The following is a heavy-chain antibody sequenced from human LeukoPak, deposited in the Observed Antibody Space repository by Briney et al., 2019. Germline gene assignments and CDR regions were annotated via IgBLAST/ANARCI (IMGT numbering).Heavy chain of an antibody. V-gene: IGHV1-2*02. CDR3: VRDVHGYYNSGTYYIPKGMVV. CDR1: GYSFTAYY. Sequence: ASVKVSCKASGYSFTAYYIHWVRQAPGQGLEWMGWINPNSGGTNFAQKFEGRVAMTRNPSTSTAYMQLSRLRSDDTAVYYCVRDVHGYYNSGTYYIPKGMVVWGQGTTVTVSS. D-gene: IGHD3-10*01. J-gene: IGHJ6*02. CDR2: INPNSGGT.